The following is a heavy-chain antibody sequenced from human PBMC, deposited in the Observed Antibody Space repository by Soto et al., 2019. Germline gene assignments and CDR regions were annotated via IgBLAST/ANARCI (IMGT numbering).Heavy chain of an antibody. J-gene: IGHJ6*03. D-gene: IGHD6-6*01. Sequence: ASVKVSCKASGYTFTSYDINWVRQATGQGLEWMGWMNPNSGNTGYAQKFQGRVTMTRNTSISTAYMELSSLRSEDTAVYYCARGSIAAGGRIYYYYYYMDVWGKGTTVTVSS. CDR1: GYTFTSYD. CDR2: MNPNSGNT. V-gene: IGHV1-8*01. CDR3: ARGSIAAGGRIYYYYYYMDV.